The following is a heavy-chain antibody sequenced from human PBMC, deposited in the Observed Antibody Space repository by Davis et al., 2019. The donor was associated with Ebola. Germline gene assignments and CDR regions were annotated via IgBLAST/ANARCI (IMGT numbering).Heavy chain of an antibody. V-gene: IGHV1-69*06. Sequence: AASVKVSCKASGGTFSSYAISWVRQAPGQGLEWMGGIIPIFGTASYAQKFQGRVTITADKSTSTAYMELSSLRSEDTAVYYCARVALTGLTADVWGQGTTVTVSS. CDR1: GGTFSSYA. D-gene: IGHD3-9*01. J-gene: IGHJ6*02. CDR2: IIPIFGTA. CDR3: ARVALTGLTADV.